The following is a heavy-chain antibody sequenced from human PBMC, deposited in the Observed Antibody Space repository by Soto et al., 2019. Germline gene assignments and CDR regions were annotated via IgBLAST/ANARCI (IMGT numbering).Heavy chain of an antibody. D-gene: IGHD3-3*01. CDR1: GYSFTSYW. J-gene: IGHJ4*02. CDR2: IYPGDSDT. CDR3: AILRSGYYTVFPRPQYFDY. V-gene: IGHV5-51*01. Sequence: GESLKISCKGSGYSFTSYWIGWVRQMPGKGLEWMGIIYPGDSDTRYSPSFQGQVTISADKSISTAYLQWSSLKASDTAMYYCAILRSGYYTVFPRPQYFDYWGQGTLVTVSS.